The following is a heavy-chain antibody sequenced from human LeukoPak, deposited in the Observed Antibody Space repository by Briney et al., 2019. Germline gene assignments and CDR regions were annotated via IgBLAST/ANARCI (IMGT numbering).Heavy chain of an antibody. J-gene: IGHJ3*02. Sequence: SQTLSLTCTVSGGSISSGGYYWSWIRQHPGKGLEWIGYIYYSGSTNYNPSLKSRVTISVDTSKNQFSLKLSSVTAADTAVYYCARDYYDSSGSDAFDIWGQGTMVTVSS. CDR3: ARDYYDSSGSDAFDI. D-gene: IGHD3-22*01. CDR1: GGSISSGGYY. CDR2: IYYSGST. V-gene: IGHV4-31*03.